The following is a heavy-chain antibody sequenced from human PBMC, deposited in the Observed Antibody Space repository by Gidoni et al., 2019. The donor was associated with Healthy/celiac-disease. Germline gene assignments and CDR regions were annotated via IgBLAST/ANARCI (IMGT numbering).Heavy chain of an antibody. CDR2: IKQDGSEQ. V-gene: IGHV3-7*01. J-gene: IGHJ6*02. CDR1: GFTFSSYW. CDR3: ARGGVPYYDFWSGAYGMDV. Sequence: EVQLVESGGGLVQPGGSLRLSCAASGFTFSSYWMSWVRQAPGKGLEWVANIKQDGSEQYYVDSVKGRFTISRDNAKNSLYLQMNSLRAEDTAVYYCARGGVPYYDFWSGAYGMDVWGQGTTVTVSS. D-gene: IGHD3-3*01.